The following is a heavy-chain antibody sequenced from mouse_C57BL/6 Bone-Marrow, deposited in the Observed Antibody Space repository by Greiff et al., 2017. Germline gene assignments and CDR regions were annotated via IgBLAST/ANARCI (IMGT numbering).Heavy chain of an antibody. CDR1: GFTFSDYG. J-gene: IGHJ4*01. CDR2: ISNLAYSI. Sequence: EVQRVESGGGLVQPGGSLKLSCAASGFTFSDYGMAWVRQAPRKGPEWVAFISNLAYSIYYADTVTGRFTISRENAKHTLYLEMSSLRSEDAAMYYCARRGYGPYYAMDYWGQGTSVTGSS. V-gene: IGHV5-15*01. CDR3: ARRGYGPYYAMDY. D-gene: IGHD2-2*01.